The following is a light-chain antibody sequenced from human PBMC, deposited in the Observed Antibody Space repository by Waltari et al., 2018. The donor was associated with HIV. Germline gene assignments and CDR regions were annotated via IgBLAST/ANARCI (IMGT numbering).Light chain of an antibody. J-gene: IGLJ3*02. CDR2: GKR. CDR1: RLRSYY. V-gene: IGLV3-19*01. CDR3: HSRDGSAKRAV. Sequence: SSELTQDPTVSVSLGQTATITCHGDRLRSYYASWYQQKPGQAPVLVFYGKRNRPSGIPDRFSGSSSGNTASLIITETQAGDEADYYCHSRDGSAKRAVFGGGTKLTVL.